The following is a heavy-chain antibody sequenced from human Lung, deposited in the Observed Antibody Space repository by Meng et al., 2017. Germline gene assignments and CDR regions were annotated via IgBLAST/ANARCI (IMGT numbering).Heavy chain of an antibody. CDR1: GGSFSDYY. V-gene: IGHV4-34*01. CDR3: ARGPTTMAHDFDY. CDR2: INHSGST. D-gene: IGHD4-11*01. Sequence: VQLPQWGAGLLKPSETLALTVVVSGGSFSDYYWSWSRQPPGKGLEWIGEINHSGSTNYNPSLESRATISVDTSQNNLSLKLSSVTAADSAVYYCARGPTTMAHDFDYWGQGTLVTVSS. J-gene: IGHJ4*02.